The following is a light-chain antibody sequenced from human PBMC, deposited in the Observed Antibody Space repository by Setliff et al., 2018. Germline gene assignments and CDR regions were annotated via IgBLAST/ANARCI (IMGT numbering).Light chain of an antibody. Sequence: QSALTQEDSVSGTVGQKVTLSCTGESDNIGRNAVGWYQQSSHGAPKTVMLGNFLPSGIPDRFSGSKSGTTASLTISGLQLEDEADYYCSTWDYSLRTHVFGTGTKV. CDR1: SDNIGRNA. J-gene: IGLJ1*01. CDR2: GNF. V-gene: IGLV1-44*01. CDR3: STWDYSLRTHV.